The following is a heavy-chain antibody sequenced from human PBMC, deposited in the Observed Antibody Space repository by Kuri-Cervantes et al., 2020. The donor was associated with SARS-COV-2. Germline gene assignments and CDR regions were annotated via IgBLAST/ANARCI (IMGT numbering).Heavy chain of an antibody. J-gene: IGHJ4*02. Sequence: GGSLRLSCAASVFTFSSYAMHWVRQAPGKGLEWVAVISYDGSNKYYADSVKGRFTISRDNSKNTLCLQMNSLRAEDTAVYYCARWQRGSSWYSVFDYWGQGTLVTVSS. CDR3: ARWQRGSSWYSVFDY. CDR2: ISYDGSNK. V-gene: IGHV3-30-3*01. CDR1: VFTFSSYA. D-gene: IGHD6-13*01.